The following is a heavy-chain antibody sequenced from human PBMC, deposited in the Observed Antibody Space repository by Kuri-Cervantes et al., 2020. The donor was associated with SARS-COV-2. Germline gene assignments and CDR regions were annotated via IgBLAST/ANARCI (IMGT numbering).Heavy chain of an antibody. CDR3: ARGAGSGSSIFDY. CDR1: GGSFSGYY. CDR2: INHSGST. V-gene: IGHV4-34*01. D-gene: IGHD3-10*01. J-gene: IGHJ4*02. Sequence: SQTLSLTCAVYGGSFSGYYWSWIRQPPGKGLEWIGEINHSGSTNYNPSLKSRVTISVDTSKNQFSLKLSSVTAADTAVYYCARGAGSGSSIFDYWGQGTLVTVSS.